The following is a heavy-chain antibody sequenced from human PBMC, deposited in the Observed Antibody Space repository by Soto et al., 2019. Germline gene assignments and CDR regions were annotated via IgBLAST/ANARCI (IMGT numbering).Heavy chain of an antibody. V-gene: IGHV3-30*03. J-gene: IGHJ4*02. CDR2: ISYDGSNK. CDR3: VRTKPDILTGYFYYFDY. CDR1: GFTFSSYG. D-gene: IGHD3-9*01. Sequence: QTGGSLRLSCAASGFTFSSYGMHWVRQAPGKGLEWVAVISYDGSNKYYADSVKGRFTISRDNSKNTLYLQMNSLRAEDTAVYYCVRTKPDILTGYFYYFDYWGQGTLVTVSS.